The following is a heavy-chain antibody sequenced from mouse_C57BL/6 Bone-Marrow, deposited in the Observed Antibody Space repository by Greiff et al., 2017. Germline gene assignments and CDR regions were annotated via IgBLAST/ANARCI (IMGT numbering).Heavy chain of an antibody. D-gene: IGHD2-5*01. CDR1: GYTFTSYT. CDR2: INPSSGYT. CDR3: ARWGYSNVEG. J-gene: IGHJ1*03. Sequence: VQLQQSGAELARPGASVKMSCKASGYTFTSYTMHWVKQRPGQGLEWIGYINPSSGYTKYNQKFKDKATLTADKSSSTAYMQLSSLTSEDSAGYYCARWGYSNVEGWDTGTTVTVTA. V-gene: IGHV1-4*01.